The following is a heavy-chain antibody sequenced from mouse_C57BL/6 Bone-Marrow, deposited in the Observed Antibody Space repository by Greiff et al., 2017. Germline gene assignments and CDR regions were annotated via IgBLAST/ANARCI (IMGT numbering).Heavy chain of an antibody. CDR2: IDPSDSYT. D-gene: IGHD2-1*01. J-gene: IGHJ2*01. Sequence: VQLQQPGAELVMPGASVKLSCKASGYTFTSYWMHWVKQRPGQGLEWIGEIDPSDSYTNYNQKFKGKSTLTVDKSSSTAYMQLSSLTSEDSAVYYCARRGGLYCNYGYFDYWGQGTTLTVSS. V-gene: IGHV1-69*01. CDR1: GYTFTSYW. CDR3: ARRGGLYCNYGYFDY.